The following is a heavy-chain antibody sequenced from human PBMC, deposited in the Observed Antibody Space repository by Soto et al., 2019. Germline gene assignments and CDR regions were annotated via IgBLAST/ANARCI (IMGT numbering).Heavy chain of an antibody. Sequence: GGSLRLSCAASGFTFSSYSMNWVRQAPGKGLEWVSYISSSSSTIYYADSVKGRFTISRDNAKNSLYLQMNSLRDEDTAVYYCARAPPKSYGDYVAYFDYWGQGTLVTVSS. CDR1: GFTFSSYS. V-gene: IGHV3-48*02. J-gene: IGHJ4*02. D-gene: IGHD4-17*01. CDR3: ARAPPKSYGDYVAYFDY. CDR2: ISSSSSTI.